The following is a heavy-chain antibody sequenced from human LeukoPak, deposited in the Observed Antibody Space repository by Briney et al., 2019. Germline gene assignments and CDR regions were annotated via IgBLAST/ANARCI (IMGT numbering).Heavy chain of an antibody. Sequence: PGGSLRLSCAASGFTFSSYAMSWVRQAPGKGLEWVSTIGGSGGSTYYADSVKGRFTISRDNSKNTLYLQMNSLRAEDTAVYYCAKDLSTVTTVGPFDYWGQGTLVTVSS. CDR2: IGGSGGST. CDR3: AKDLSTVTTVGPFDY. J-gene: IGHJ4*02. V-gene: IGHV3-23*01. CDR1: GFTFSSYA. D-gene: IGHD4-23*01.